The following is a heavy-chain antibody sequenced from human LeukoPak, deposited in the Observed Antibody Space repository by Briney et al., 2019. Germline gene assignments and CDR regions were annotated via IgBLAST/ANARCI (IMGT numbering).Heavy chain of an antibody. CDR2: IIPIFGTA. J-gene: IGHJ3*02. Sequence: SVKVSCKASGGTFSSYAISWVRQAPGQGLEWMGGIIPIFGTANYAQKFQGRVTITADESTSTAYMELSSLRSEDTAVYYCARGQASYYDFWSGSLPDAFDIWGQGTMVTVSS. V-gene: IGHV1-69*13. D-gene: IGHD3-3*01. CDR3: ARGQASYYDFWSGSLPDAFDI. CDR1: GGTFSSYA.